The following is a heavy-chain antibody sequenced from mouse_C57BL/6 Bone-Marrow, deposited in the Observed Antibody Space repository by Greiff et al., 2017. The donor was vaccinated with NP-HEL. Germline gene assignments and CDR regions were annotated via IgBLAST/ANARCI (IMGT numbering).Heavy chain of an antibody. CDR3: ARDIDDDYLDY. J-gene: IGHJ2*01. CDR2: ISDGGSYT. V-gene: IGHV5-4*01. D-gene: IGHD2-3*01. CDR1: GFTFSSYA. Sequence: EVKLVESGGGLVKPGGSLKLSCAASGFTFSSYAMSWVRQTPEKRLEWVATISDGGSYTYYPDNVKGRFTISRDNAKNNLYLLIGHLKSEDTAMYYCARDIDDDYLDYWGQGTTLTVSS.